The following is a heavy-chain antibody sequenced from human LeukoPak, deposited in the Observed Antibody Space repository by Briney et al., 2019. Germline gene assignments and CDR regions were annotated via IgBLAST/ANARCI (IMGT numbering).Heavy chain of an antibody. CDR1: GDSVSSNSAA. J-gene: IGHJ6*02. CDR2: TYYRSKWYN. Sequence: SQTLSLTCAISGDSVSSNSAAWNWIRQSPSRGLEWLGRTYYRSKWYNDYAVSVKSRITINPDTSKNQFTLQLNSVTPEDTAVYYCASLGYWGDWGFVDVWGQGTTVTVSS. V-gene: IGHV6-1*01. CDR3: ASLGYWGDWGFVDV. D-gene: IGHD2-15*01.